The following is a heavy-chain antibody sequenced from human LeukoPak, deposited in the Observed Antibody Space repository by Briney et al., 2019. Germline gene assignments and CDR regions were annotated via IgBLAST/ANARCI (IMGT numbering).Heavy chain of an antibody. J-gene: IGHJ4*02. V-gene: IGHV1-18*01. CDR2: ISAYNGNT. CDR3: ARDRDGYNTYFDY. CDR1: GYTFTSYG. D-gene: IGHD5-12*01. Sequence: GASVTVSCKASGYTFTSYGISWVRQAPGQGLEWVGWISAYNGNTNYAQRLQGRVTMTTDTSTSTAYMELRSLRSDDTAVYYCARDRDGYNTYFDYWGQGTLVTVSS.